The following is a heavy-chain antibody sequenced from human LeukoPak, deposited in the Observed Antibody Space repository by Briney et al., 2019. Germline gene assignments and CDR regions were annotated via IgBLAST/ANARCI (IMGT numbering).Heavy chain of an antibody. CDR2: IWFDGSNK. Sequence: QAGGSLRLSCAASGFTFTNYNMHWVRQAPGKGLEWVAIIWFDGSNKHYADSVKGRFTLSRDNSKNTLYLQMNSLRVDDTAVYYCARGAYGGAYYFDYWGQGTLVTVSS. J-gene: IGHJ4*02. V-gene: IGHV3-33*01. D-gene: IGHD4-17*01. CDR3: ARGAYGGAYYFDY. CDR1: GFTFTNYN.